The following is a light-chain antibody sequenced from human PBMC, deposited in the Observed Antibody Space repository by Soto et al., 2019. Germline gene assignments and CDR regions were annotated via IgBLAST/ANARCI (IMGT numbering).Light chain of an antibody. V-gene: IGKV3D-20*02. Sequence: EIVLTQSRGTLSLSPGERATLSCRASQSVSSSYLAWYQQKPGQAPRLLIYGASSRATGIPDRFSGSGSGTDFTLTISSLEPEDFAVYYCRQRSNWITFGQGTRREI. J-gene: IGKJ5*01. CDR3: RQRSNWIT. CDR2: GAS. CDR1: QSVSSSY.